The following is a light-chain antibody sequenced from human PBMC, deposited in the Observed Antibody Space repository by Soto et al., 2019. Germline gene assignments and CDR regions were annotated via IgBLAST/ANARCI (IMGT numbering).Light chain of an antibody. J-gene: IGKJ5*01. V-gene: IGKV3-15*01. CDR1: QSVRSN. CDR3: QQYNNWPIT. Sequence: EVVMTQSPATLSVSPGERVTLSCRASQSVRSNLAWYQQKPGQTPRLLFYGASTGATGLPARFGGSGSGTEFTLSISSLQSEDFAVYYCQQYNNWPITFGQGTRLEI. CDR2: GAS.